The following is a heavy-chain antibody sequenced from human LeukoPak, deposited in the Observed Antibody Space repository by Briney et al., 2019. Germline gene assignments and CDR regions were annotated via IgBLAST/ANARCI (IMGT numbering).Heavy chain of an antibody. D-gene: IGHD3-16*01. CDR3: ARLPWGFPPWSDP. V-gene: IGHV4-59*01. CDR1: GGSISSYY. Sequence: PSETLSLTCTVSGGSISSYYWSWIRQPPGKGLEWIGYIYYSGSTNYNPSLKSRVTISVDTSKNQFSLKLSSVTAADTAVYYCARLPWGFPPWSDPWGQGTLVTVSS. J-gene: IGHJ5*02. CDR2: IYYSGST.